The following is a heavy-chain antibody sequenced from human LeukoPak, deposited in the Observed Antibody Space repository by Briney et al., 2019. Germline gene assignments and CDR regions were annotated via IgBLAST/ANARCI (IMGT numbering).Heavy chain of an antibody. D-gene: IGHD3-22*01. CDR3: ARDYDSSGYSDAFDI. CDR1: GFTVSNNY. J-gene: IGHJ3*02. V-gene: IGHV3-20*04. CDR2: INWNGGST. Sequence: GGSLRLSCAASGFTVSNNYMNWVRQAPGKGLEWVSGINWNGGSTGYADSVKGRFTISRDNAKNSLYLQMNSLRAEDTALYYCARDYDSSGYSDAFDIWGQGTMVTVSS.